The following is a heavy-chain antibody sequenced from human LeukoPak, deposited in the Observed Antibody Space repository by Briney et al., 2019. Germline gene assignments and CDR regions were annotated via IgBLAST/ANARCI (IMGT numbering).Heavy chain of an antibody. CDR3: ARQAPRRRTSGNYFDY. D-gene: IGHD3-10*01. J-gene: IGHJ4*02. Sequence: SETLSLTCAVYGGSFSGYYWSWIRQPPGKGLEWIGEINHSGSTNYNPSLKSRVTISVDTSKNQFSLKLSSVTAADTAVYYCARQAPRRRTSGNYFDYWGQGTLVTVSS. CDR1: GGSFSGYY. CDR2: INHSGST. V-gene: IGHV4-34*01.